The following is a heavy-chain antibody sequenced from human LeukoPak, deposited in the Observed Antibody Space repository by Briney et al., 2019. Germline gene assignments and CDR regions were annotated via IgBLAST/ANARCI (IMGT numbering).Heavy chain of an antibody. CDR1: GGSISSYY. Sequence: SETLSLTCTVSGGSISSYYWSWIRQPAGKGLDWIGRIYTSGSTNYNPSLKSRVTMSVDTSKNQFSLKLSSVTAADTAVYYCASDSGWYTPFDYWGQGTLVTVSS. V-gene: IGHV4-4*07. CDR2: IYTSGST. CDR3: ASDSGWYTPFDY. J-gene: IGHJ4*02. D-gene: IGHD6-19*01.